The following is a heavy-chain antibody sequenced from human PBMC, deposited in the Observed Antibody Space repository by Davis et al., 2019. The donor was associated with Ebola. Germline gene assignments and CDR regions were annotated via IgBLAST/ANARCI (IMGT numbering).Heavy chain of an antibody. D-gene: IGHD3-10*01. CDR3: ARVAHYYGSGSYNYYYGMDV. CDR2: INAGNGNT. V-gene: IGHV1-3*01. CDR1: GYTFTSYA. Sequence: AASVKVSCKASGYTFTSYAMHWVRQAPGQRLEWMGWINAGNGNTKYSQKFQGRVTITRDTSASTAYMELSSLRSEDTAVYYCARVAHYYGSGSYNYYYGMDVWGQGTTVTVSS. J-gene: IGHJ6*02.